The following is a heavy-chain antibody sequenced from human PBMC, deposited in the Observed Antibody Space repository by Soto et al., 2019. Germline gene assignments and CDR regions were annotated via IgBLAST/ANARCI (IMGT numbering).Heavy chain of an antibody. D-gene: IGHD2-15*01. J-gene: IGHJ4*02. CDR3: ARGQEGVVATH. CDR2: IKDGGLT. Sequence: QVQLQQWGAGLLKPSETLSLTCVVYGGSLSGYYWSWIRQPQGKGLEWIGEIKDGGLTNYSPSLKSRATISVDTPKNQLSLKLQSVTAADTAVYYCARGQEGVVATHWDQGTLVTVSS. V-gene: IGHV4-34*01. CDR1: GGSLSGYY.